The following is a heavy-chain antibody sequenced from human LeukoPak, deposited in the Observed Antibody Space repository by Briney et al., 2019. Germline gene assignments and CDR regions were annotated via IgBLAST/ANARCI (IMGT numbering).Heavy chain of an antibody. V-gene: IGHV4-4*07. J-gene: IGHJ4*02. CDR2: VQINENN. D-gene: IGHD6-13*01. CDR1: GGSIHDYY. Sequence: SETPSLTCTVFGGSIHDYYWTWIRRSPGKGLEWIGRVQINENNNYNPSLRSRLTLSLDTSKNQFSLNLTSVTAADTAIYYCARESVAAGTRWFDYWGQGTLVTVSS. CDR3: ARESVAAGTRWFDY.